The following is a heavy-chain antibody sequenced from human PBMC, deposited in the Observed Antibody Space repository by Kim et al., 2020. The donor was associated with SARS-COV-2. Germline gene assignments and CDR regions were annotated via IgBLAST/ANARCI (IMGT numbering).Heavy chain of an antibody. CDR2: ISYDGSNK. CDR1: GFTFSSYG. V-gene: IGHV3-30*03. CDR3: ASPKGGSSGYYPFDY. D-gene: IGHD3-22*01. J-gene: IGHJ4*02. Sequence: GGSLRLSCAASGFTFSSYGMHWVRQAPGKGLEWVAVISYDGSNKYYADSVKGRFTISRDNSKNTLYLQMNSLRAEDTAVYYCASPKGGSSGYYPFDYWGQGTLVTVSS.